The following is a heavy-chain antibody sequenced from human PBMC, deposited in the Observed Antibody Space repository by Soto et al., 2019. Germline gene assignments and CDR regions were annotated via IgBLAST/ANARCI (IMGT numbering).Heavy chain of an antibody. CDR1: GGSISSYD. Sequence: KPSETLSLTCTVSGGSISSYDWSLIRQPPGKGLECIWYIYYSGSTNYNPSLKSRVTISVDTSKNQFSLKLSSVTAADTAVYYCARDPVRAAAGTGWFDPSAQGTLVTVSS. V-gene: IGHV4-59*01. J-gene: IGHJ5*02. D-gene: IGHD6-13*01. CDR3: ARDPVRAAAGTGWFDP. CDR2: IYYSGST.